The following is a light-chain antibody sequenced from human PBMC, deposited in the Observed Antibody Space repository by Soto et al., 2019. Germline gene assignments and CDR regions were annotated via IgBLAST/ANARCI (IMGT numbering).Light chain of an antibody. CDR2: GAS. J-gene: IGKJ1*01. CDR1: QSVSSN. Sequence: EVVRTQPPATLSLSTGERATLSCRASQSVSSNLAWYQQKPGQAPRLLMYGASTRAPGIPARFSGSGSGTEFTLTIYSLQSEDFAVYYCQQYDNWPRTFGQGTKVDIK. V-gene: IGKV3-15*01. CDR3: QQYDNWPRT.